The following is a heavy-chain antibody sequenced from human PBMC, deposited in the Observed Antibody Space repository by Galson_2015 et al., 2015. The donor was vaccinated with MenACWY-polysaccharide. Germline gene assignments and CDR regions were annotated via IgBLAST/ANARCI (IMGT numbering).Heavy chain of an antibody. J-gene: IGHJ4*02. CDR2: MNPNSGNT. V-gene: IGHV1-8*01. CDR1: GYTFTSYD. D-gene: IGHD6-6*01. Sequence: SVKVSCKASGYTFTSYDINWVRQATGQGLEWMGWMNPNSGNTGYAQKFQGRVTMTRNTAISTAYMELSSLRSEDTAVYYCARVSGPNTEYRADWGQGTLVTVSS. CDR3: ARVSGPNTEYRAD.